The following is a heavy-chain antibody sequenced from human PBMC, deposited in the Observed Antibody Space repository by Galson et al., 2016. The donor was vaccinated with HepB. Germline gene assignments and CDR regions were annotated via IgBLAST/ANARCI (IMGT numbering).Heavy chain of an antibody. CDR1: GFAFSKHS. J-gene: IGHJ6*02. V-gene: IGHV3-21*06. Sequence: SLRLSCAASGFAFSKHSMNWVRQAPGKGLEWVSSISSRSDYIHYADSVPGRFTISRDNAKSSLYLQMNSLRAEDSAVYYFARDSSDLNFYDILFGLPPPWFYGMDVWGQGTTATVSS. CDR2: ISSRSDYI. CDR3: ARDSSDLNFYDILFGLPPPWFYGMDV. D-gene: IGHD3-9*01.